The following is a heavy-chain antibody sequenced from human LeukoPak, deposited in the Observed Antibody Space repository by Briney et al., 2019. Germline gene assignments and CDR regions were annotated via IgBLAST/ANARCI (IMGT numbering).Heavy chain of an antibody. CDR2: ISSSSSYI. V-gene: IGHV3-21*01. D-gene: IGHD4-17*01. Sequence: GGSLRLSCAASGFTFSSYNMNWVRQAPGKGLEWVSSISSSSSYIYYADSVKGRFTISRDNAKNSLYLQMNSLRAEDTAVYYCARDPTYGDYSYFDYWGQGTLVTVSS. CDR1: GFTFSSYN. J-gene: IGHJ4*02. CDR3: ARDPTYGDYSYFDY.